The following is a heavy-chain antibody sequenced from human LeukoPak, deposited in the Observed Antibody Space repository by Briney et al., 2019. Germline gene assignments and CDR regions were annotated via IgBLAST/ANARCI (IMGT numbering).Heavy chain of an antibody. Sequence: GGSLRLSCAASGLIVSSNYMTWVRQAPGKGLEWVSVIYSGGSIYYADSVKGRFTISRDNSRNTLYLQMNSLRAEDTAVYYCARALNGFDIWGPGTMVTVSS. V-gene: IGHV3-53*01. J-gene: IGHJ3*02. CDR3: ARALNGFDI. CDR2: IYSGGSI. CDR1: GLIVSSNY.